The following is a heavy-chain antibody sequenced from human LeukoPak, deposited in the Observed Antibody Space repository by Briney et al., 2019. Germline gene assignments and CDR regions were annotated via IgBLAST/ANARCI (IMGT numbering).Heavy chain of an antibody. V-gene: IGHV1-69*13. CDR2: IIPIFGTA. D-gene: IGHD3-22*01. CDR3: ARTKGDSSGYSHFDY. CDR1: GGTFSSYA. J-gene: IGHJ4*02. Sequence: ASVKVSCKASGGTFSSYAISWVRQAPGQGLEWMGGIIPIFGTANYAQKFQGRVTITADESTSTAYMELSSLRSEDTAVYYCARTKGDSSGYSHFDYWGQGTLVTVSP.